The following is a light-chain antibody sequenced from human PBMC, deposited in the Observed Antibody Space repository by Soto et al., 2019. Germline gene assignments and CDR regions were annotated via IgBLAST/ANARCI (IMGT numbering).Light chain of an antibody. CDR2: GTS. CDR3: QQYNNWPLWT. J-gene: IGKJ1*01. CDR1: QSVNSN. Sequence: EIVLTQSPATLSVSPGEGATLSCRASQSVNSNLAWYQQKPGQAPRLLIYGTSTRATGIPARFSGCGSGTEFTLTISSLQSEDFAVYYCQQYNNWPLWTFGQGTKVEIK. V-gene: IGKV3-15*01.